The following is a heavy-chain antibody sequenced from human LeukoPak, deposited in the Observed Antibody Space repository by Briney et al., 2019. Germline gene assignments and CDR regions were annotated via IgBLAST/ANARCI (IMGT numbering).Heavy chain of an antibody. J-gene: IGHJ4*02. Sequence: GEPLKISCKGSGYSFTSYWIGWVRQMPGKGLEWMGIIYVGDSDTRYSPSFQGQVTISADKSMSTAYLQWSSLKASDTAMYYCARGGDYFDSSGSRFDYWGQGTLVTVSS. V-gene: IGHV5-51*01. CDR3: ARGGDYFDSSGSRFDY. D-gene: IGHD3-22*01. CDR2: IYVGDSDT. CDR1: GYSFTSYW.